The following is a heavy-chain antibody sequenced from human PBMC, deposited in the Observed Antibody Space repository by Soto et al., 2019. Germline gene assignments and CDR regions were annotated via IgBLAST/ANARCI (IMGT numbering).Heavy chain of an antibody. V-gene: IGHV4-59*01. CDR3: ARDRKYYDFWSGYYPRYGMDV. CDR1: GGSISSYY. CDR2: IYYSGST. J-gene: IGHJ6*02. D-gene: IGHD3-3*01. Sequence: QVQLQESGPGLVKPSETLSLTCTVSGGSISSYYWSWIRQPPGKGLEWIGYIYYSGSTNYNPSLKSRFTLSVSTSKTQFPLKLSSVTAADTAVYYCARDRKYYDFWSGYYPRYGMDVWGQGTTVTVSS.